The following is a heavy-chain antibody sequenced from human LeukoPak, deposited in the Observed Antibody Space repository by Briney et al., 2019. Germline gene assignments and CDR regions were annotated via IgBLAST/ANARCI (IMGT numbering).Heavy chain of an antibody. CDR2: IIPIFGTA. CDR1: GGTFSSYA. V-gene: IGHV1-69*13. CDR3: ARAEIAAAGPTSNPRYYYYYVDV. J-gene: IGHJ6*03. Sequence: GASVKVSCKASGGTFSSYAISWVRQAPGQGLEWMGGIIPIFGTANYAQKFQGRVTITADESTSTAYMELSSLRSEDTAVYYCARAEIAAAGPTSNPRYYYYYVDVWGKGTTVTVSS. D-gene: IGHD6-13*01.